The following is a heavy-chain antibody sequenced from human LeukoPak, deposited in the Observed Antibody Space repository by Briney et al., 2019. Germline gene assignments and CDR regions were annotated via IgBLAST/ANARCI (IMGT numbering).Heavy chain of an antibody. CDR1: GLTFRSYS. CDR3: ATSITYFDLWSGRDWMDH. D-gene: IGHD3-3*01. Sequence: GGSLRLSCVVSGLTFRSYSINWVRQPPGKGLEWVSSITSSSSHIFYTDSVKGRFTISRDNGKNSAYLQMDSLRAEDTAVYFCATSITYFDLWSGRDWMDHWGQGTLVIVSS. V-gene: IGHV3-21*01. CDR2: ITSSSSHI. J-gene: IGHJ5*02.